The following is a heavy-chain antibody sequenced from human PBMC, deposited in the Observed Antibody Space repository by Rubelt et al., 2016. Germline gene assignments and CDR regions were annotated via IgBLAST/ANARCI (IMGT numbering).Heavy chain of an antibody. CDR2: INNDGTTT. J-gene: IGHJ4*02. Sequence: HWVRQAPGKGLEWVSCINNDGTTTSYAASVKGQFTISRDNAKNTLYLQMNTLRAEDTAVYYCAKNDYSSGTYYDSWGQGTLVTVSS. V-gene: IGHV3-74*01. CDR3: AKNDYSSGTYYDS. D-gene: IGHD3-10*01.